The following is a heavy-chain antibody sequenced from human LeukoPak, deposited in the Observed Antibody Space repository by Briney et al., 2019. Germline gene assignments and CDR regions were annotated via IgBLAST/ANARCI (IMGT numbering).Heavy chain of an antibody. CDR2: ISYDESNK. D-gene: IGHD3-10*01. CDR3: ARDASGVKHDY. Sequence: GGSLRLSCAASGLPFSSYRMHWVRQAPAKGLEGVAVISYDESNKFYAHSERRRYHISRDNAKNSLCLQMKGLRAEDTAVYYCARDASGVKHDYWGQGTLVTVSS. CDR1: GLPFSSYR. J-gene: IGHJ4*02. V-gene: IGHV3-30*03.